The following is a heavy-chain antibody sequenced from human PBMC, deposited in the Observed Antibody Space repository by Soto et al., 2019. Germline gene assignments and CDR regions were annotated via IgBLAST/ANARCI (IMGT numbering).Heavy chain of an antibody. CDR2: IFPSGTT. CDR3: ARSREFDY. J-gene: IGHJ4*02. V-gene: IGHV4-30-2*01. CDR1: GGSLSGATYS. Sequence: SETLSLTCGVSGGSLSGATYSWNWIRQPPGKGLEWIGYIFPSGTTYYSPSLKSRVTISIDVSKNQFPLSLRSLTAADTAVYYCARSREFDYWSQGTLVTVSS.